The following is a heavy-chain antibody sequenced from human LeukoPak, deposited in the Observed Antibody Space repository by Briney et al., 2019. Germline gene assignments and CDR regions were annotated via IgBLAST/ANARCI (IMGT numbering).Heavy chain of an antibody. CDR2: ISSGSSTI. CDR3: ARASRNVYTSAWYMDY. V-gene: IGHV3-48*01. D-gene: IGHD6-19*01. CDR1: GFTFSTYI. J-gene: IGHJ4*02. Sequence: GGSLRLSRAPSGFTFSTYIMNWVRQAPGKGLEWVSYISSGSSTIYYADSMKGRFTISRDNAKNSLYLQMNSLRAEDTAVYYCARASRNVYTSAWYMDYWGQGTLVTASS.